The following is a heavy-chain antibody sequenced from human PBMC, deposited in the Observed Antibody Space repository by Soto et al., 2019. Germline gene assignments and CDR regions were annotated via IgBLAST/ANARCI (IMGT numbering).Heavy chain of an antibody. CDR1: GFTFSSYA. Sequence: GGSMRLSCAASGFTFSSYAMSWVRQDPGKGLEWVSAISGSGGSTYYADSVKGRFTISRDNSKNTLYLQMNSLRAEDTAVYYCAKPILGYCXGGSCYENSYYYYGMDVWGQGTTVTVSS. D-gene: IGHD2-15*01. J-gene: IGHJ6*02. V-gene: IGHV3-23*01. CDR2: ISGSGGST. CDR3: AKPILGYCXGGSCYENSYYYYGMDV.